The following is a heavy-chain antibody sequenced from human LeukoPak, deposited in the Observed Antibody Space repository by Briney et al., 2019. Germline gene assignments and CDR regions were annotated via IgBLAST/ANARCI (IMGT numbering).Heavy chain of an antibody. D-gene: IGHD4-11*01. CDR1: GGSISSDY. J-gene: IGHJ4*02. CDR2: IYYSGRT. V-gene: IGHV4-59*01. Sequence: PSETLSLTCTVSGGSISSDYWNWIRQPPGKGLEWIGYIYYSGRTYYNPSLKSRITISVDTSKNQFSLKLSSVTAADTAVYYCARGFYSPHYWGQGTLVSVSS. CDR3: ARGFYSPHY.